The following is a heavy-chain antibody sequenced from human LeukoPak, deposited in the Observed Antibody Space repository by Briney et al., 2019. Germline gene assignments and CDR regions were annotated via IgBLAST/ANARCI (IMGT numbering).Heavy chain of an antibody. V-gene: IGHV3-30-3*01. J-gene: IGHJ6*02. Sequence: PGGSLRLSCAASGFTFSSYAMHWVRQAPGKGLEWVAVISYDGSNKYYADSVKGRFTISRDNSKNTLYLQMNSLRAEDTAVYYCARAFGEFTPPTPRGYYYGMDVWGQGTTVTVSS. CDR3: ARAFGEFTPPTPRGYYYGMDV. CDR2: ISYDGSNK. D-gene: IGHD3-10*01. CDR1: GFTFSSYA.